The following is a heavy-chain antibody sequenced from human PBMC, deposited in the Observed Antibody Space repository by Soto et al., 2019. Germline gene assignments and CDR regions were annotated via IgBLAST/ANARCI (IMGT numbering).Heavy chain of an antibody. CDR3: AKDMTPNYSESNAYAASDK. J-gene: IGHJ3*02. V-gene: IGHV3-9*01. D-gene: IGHD3-22*01. CDR2: ISWDSDTI. Sequence: EVQLVEAGGGLVQPGRSLRLSCAGSGFTFDDYAMHWVRQAAGKGLEWVSGISWDSDTIEYADSVQGRFTISRDNAKNSLYLQMNSLRLEDTALYFCAKDMTPNYSESNAYAASDKWGLGTMITVSS. CDR1: GFTFDDYA.